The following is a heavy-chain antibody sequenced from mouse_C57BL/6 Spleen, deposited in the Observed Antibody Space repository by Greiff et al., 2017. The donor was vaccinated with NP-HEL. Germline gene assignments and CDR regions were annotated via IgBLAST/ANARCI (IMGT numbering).Heavy chain of an antibody. Sequence: VQLKESGAELVEPGASVKLSCTASGFNIKDYYMHWVKQRTEQGLEWIGRIDPEDGETKYAPKFQGKATITADTSSNTAYMQHSSLTSEDTAVYYCAKAYDSNHWYFDVWGTGTTVTVSS. CDR3: AKAYDSNHWYFDV. J-gene: IGHJ1*03. CDR1: GFNIKDYY. V-gene: IGHV14-2*01. D-gene: IGHD2-5*01. CDR2: IDPEDGET.